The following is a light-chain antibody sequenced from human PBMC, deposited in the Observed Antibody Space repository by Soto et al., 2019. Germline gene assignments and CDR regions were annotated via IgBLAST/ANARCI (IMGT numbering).Light chain of an antibody. V-gene: IGKV3-20*01. CDR1: QSVGSSY. CDR2: STS. Sequence: ENVLTQSPGTLSLSPGERATLSCRASQSVGSSYLAWYQQKPGQAPRLLIYSTSSRATGIPDRFSGSGSGTDSTLTISRLEPEDFAVYYCQQYDSPIWTFGQGTKVEIK. CDR3: QQYDSPIWT. J-gene: IGKJ1*01.